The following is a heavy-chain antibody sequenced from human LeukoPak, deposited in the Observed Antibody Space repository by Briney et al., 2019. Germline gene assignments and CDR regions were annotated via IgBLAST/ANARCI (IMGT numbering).Heavy chain of an antibody. D-gene: IGHD1-26*01. V-gene: IGHV3-21*01. CDR3: ARDGVGANYYYYYYMDV. CDR2: ISSSSSYI. Sequence: PGGSLRLSCAASGFTFSSYSMNWVRQAPGKGLEWVSSISSSSSYIYYADSVKGRFTISRDNAKNSLYLQMNSLRAEDTAVYYCARDGVGANYYYYYYMDVWGKGTTVTVSS. J-gene: IGHJ6*03. CDR1: GFTFSSYS.